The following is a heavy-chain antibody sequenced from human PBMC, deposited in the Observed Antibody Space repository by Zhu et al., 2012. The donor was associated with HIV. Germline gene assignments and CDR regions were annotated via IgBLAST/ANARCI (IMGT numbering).Heavy chain of an antibody. J-gene: IGHJ3*02. V-gene: IGHV4-38-2*02. CDR2: LYHTGST. D-gene: IGHD2-8*01. CDR1: GYSISRGYY. CDR3: ARGEETSFFDTNGRGAFKI. Sequence: QVQLRESGPGLVKASETLPLTCSVSGYSISRGYYWGWIRQPPGKGLEWIGSLYHTGSTYYNPSLNSRLSMSADTSKNQFSLKLTSVTAADTAVYYCARGEETSFFDTNGRGAFKIWGQGTMVMVSS.